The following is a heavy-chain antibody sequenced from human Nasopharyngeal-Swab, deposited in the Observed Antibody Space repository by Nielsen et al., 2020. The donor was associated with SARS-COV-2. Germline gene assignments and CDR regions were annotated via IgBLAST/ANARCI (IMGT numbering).Heavy chain of an antibody. J-gene: IGHJ3*01. D-gene: IGHD3-10*01. V-gene: IGHV3-23*01. CDR3: AKDGVVRGDALDL. CDR1: GFTFNIYA. CDR2: VSAIGGST. Sequence: GESLKISCAASGFTFNIYAMAWVRRAPGRGLQWVTGVSAIGGSTYYTDSVKGQFSISRDNSKNTLFLQMHSLRVEDTAVYYCAKDGVVRGDALDLWGQGTMVTVSS.